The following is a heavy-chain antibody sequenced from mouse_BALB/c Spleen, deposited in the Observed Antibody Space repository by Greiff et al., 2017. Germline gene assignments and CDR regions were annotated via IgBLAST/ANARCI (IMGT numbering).Heavy chain of an antibody. Sequence: VQLQQSGAELVKPGASVKLSCTASGFNIKDTYMHWVKQRPEQGLEWIGRIDPANGNTKYDPKFQGKATITADTSSNTAYLQLSSLTSEDTAVYYCALYRSLAYWGQGTLVTVSA. D-gene: IGHD2-14*01. J-gene: IGHJ3*01. CDR3: ALYRSLAY. V-gene: IGHV14-3*02. CDR1: GFNIKDTY. CDR2: IDPANGNT.